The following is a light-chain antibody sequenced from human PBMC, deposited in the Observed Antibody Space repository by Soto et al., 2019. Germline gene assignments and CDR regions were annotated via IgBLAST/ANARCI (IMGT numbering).Light chain of an antibody. CDR1: GSDIGAYNY. CDR3: SSFTTSYFYV. CDR2: GVT. V-gene: IGLV2-14*01. Sequence: ALTQPASVSGSPGQSITISCTGSGSDIGAYNYVSWYQQHPGRAPKLLIHGVTRRPSGVSSRFSASKSAYTASLTISGLQAEDEANYFCSSFTTSYFYVFGPGTKVTVL. J-gene: IGLJ1*01.